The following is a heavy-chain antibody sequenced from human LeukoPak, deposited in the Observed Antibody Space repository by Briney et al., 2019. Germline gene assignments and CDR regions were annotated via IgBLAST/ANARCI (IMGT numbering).Heavy chain of an antibody. V-gene: IGHV4-39*07. Sequence: SETLSLTCTVSGGSISSSSYYGGWIRQPPGKGLEWIGSIYYSGSTYYNPSLKSRVTISVDASKNQFSLKLSSVTAADTAVYYCARNSCSSTSCYTASWFDPWGQGTLVTVSS. CDR3: ARNSCSSTSCYTASWFDP. CDR1: GGSISSSSYY. CDR2: IYYSGST. J-gene: IGHJ5*02. D-gene: IGHD2-2*02.